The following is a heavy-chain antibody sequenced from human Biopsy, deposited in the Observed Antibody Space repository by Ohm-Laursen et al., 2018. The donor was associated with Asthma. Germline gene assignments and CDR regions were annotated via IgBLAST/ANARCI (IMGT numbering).Heavy chain of an antibody. CDR2: ISYDGHNK. CDR1: GFVFSQSG. Sequence: SLRLSCAASGFVFSQSGMHWVRQAPGKGLEWVALISYDGHNKYYKDSVKGRFTISRDNSKLRLYLEINSLRVEEWSVYYCARESGQDSGGTGAFDRWGQGIMVAVSS. V-gene: IGHV3-30*03. CDR3: ARESGQDSGGTGAFDR. D-gene: IGHD4-23*01. J-gene: IGHJ3*02.